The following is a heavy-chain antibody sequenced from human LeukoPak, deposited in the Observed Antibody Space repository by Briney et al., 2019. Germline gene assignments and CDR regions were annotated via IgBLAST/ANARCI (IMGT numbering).Heavy chain of an antibody. CDR3: AKDRGGGWGFDN. D-gene: IGHD2-15*01. V-gene: IGHV3-23*01. J-gene: IGHJ4*02. Sequence: GGSLRLSCAASGFTFSSYAMSWVRQAPGKGLEWVSAISGSGGGTYYADSVKGRFTISRDNSKNTLYLHMKSLRAEDTAVYYCAKDRGGGWGFDNWGQGTLVTVSS. CDR2: ISGSGGGT. CDR1: GFTFSSYA.